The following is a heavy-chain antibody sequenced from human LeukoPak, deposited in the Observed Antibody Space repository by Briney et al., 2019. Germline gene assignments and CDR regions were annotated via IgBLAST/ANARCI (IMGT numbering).Heavy chain of an antibody. CDR1: GDSVSTNSAT. V-gene: IGHV6-1*01. CDR3: ARLVGASWFDS. J-gene: IGHJ5*01. CDR2: TYYRSKWYN. D-gene: IGHD1-26*01. Sequence: SQTLSLTCALSGDSVSTNSATWTWLRQSPSRGLEWLGRTYYRSKWYNDYAVSMKSRITINPDTSKNQFSLQLNSVTPEDTAVYYCARLVGASWFDSWGQGTLATVSS.